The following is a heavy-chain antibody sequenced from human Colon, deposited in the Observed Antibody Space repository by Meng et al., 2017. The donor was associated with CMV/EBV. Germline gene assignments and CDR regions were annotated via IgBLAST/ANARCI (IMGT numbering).Heavy chain of an antibody. J-gene: IGHJ5*01. CDR3: VKGDYDSNGYRRYNWFDP. CDR2: SSGSGGTT. V-gene: IGHV3-23*01. D-gene: IGHD3-22*01. Sequence: FVTYAMNWVRQAPGKGLEWVCSSSGSGGTTDYADAVKGRFTVSRDNSKNTLFLQMDSLRADDTAVYYCVKGDYDSNGYRRYNWFDPWGQGTLVTVSS. CDR1: FVTYA.